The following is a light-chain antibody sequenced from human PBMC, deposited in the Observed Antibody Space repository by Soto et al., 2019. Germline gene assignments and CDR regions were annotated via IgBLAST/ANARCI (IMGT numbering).Light chain of an antibody. CDR2: GNS. V-gene: IGLV1-40*01. Sequence: QSVLTQPPSVSGAPGQRVTISCTGSSSKIGAGYDVHWYQQLPGTAPKLLIYGNSNRPSGVPDRFSGSKSGTSASLAITGLPDDDDAYYYYPSYDSSLSGWVFGGGTKLTVL. CDR3: PSYDSSLSGWV. J-gene: IGLJ3*02. CDR1: SSKIGAGYD.